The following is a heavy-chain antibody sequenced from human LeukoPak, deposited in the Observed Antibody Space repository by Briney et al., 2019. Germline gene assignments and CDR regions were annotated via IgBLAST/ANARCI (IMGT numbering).Heavy chain of an antibody. D-gene: IGHD6-13*01. CDR3: ARDKRSSLVYYYYYMDV. J-gene: IGHJ6*03. Sequence: PSETLSLTCTVSGGSISSYYWSWIRQPAGKGLEWIGRIYTSGSTNYNPSLKSRVTMSVDTSKNQFSLKLSSVTAADTAVYYCARDKRSSLVYYYYYMDVWGKGITVTISS. V-gene: IGHV4-4*07. CDR2: IYTSGST. CDR1: GGSISSYY.